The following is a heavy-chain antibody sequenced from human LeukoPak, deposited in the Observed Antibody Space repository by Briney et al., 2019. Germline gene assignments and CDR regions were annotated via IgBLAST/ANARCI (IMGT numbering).Heavy chain of an antibody. D-gene: IGHD3-22*01. CDR1: GFTFSSYA. Sequence: GGSLRLSCAASGFTFSSYAMSWVRQAPGKGLEWVSAISGSGGSTYYADSVKGRFTISRDNPKNTLNLQMNSLRAEDTAVYYCAKDQSRYFYDSSAYPRNWFDPWGQGTLVTVSS. CDR3: AKDQSRYFYDSSAYPRNWFDP. V-gene: IGHV3-23*01. J-gene: IGHJ5*02. CDR2: ISGSGGST.